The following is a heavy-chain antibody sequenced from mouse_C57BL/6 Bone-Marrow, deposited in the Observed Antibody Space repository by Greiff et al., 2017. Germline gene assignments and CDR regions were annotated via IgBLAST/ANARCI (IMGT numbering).Heavy chain of an antibody. V-gene: IGHV1-63*01. J-gene: IGHJ3*01. CDR2: IYPGGGYT. D-gene: IGHD1-1*01. Sequence: VQLQQSGAELVRPGTSVKMSCKASGYTFTNYWIGWAKQRPGHGLEWIGDIYPGGGYTNYTEKFKGKATLTADKSSRTAYMQFSSLASEDSASYYCATGSSPAWFAYWGQGTLGTVSA. CDR1: GYTFTNYW. CDR3: ATGSSPAWFAY.